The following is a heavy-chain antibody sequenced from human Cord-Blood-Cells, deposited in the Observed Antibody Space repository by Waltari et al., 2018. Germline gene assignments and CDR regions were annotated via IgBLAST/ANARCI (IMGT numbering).Heavy chain of an antibody. V-gene: IGHV1-69*04. CDR2: IIPILGIA. Sequence: QVQLVQSGAEVKKPGSSVKVSCKASGGTFSSHATSWVRRAPGQGLEWMGGIIPILGIANYAQKFQGRVTITADESTSTAYMELSSLRSEDTAVYYCASGHYYDSSEGGFDYWGQGTLVTVSS. J-gene: IGHJ4*02. D-gene: IGHD3-22*01. CDR1: GGTFSSHA. CDR3: ASGHYYDSSEGGFDY.